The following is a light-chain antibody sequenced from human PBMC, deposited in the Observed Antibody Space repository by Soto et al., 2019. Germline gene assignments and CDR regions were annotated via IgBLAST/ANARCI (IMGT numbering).Light chain of an antibody. CDR3: SSYTSSSSPVV. CDR1: SSDVGGYNY. V-gene: IGLV2-14*01. Sequence: QSALTQPASVSGSPGQSITISCTGTSSDVGGYNYVSWYQQHPGEAPKLMIYDVSYRPSGVSNRFSGSKSGNTATLTISGLPAEDEADYYCSSYTSSSSPVVFGGGTQLTVL. CDR2: DVS. J-gene: IGLJ2*01.